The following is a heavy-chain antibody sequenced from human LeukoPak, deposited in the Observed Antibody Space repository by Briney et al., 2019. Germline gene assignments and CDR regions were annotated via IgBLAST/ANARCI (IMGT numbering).Heavy chain of an antibody. CDR1: GYTFTSYA. CDR2: ISAYNGNK. D-gene: IGHD6-6*01. V-gene: IGHV1-18*01. CDR3: ARDRWSSSSSEGTLDI. J-gene: IGHJ3*02. Sequence: ASVKVSCKASGYTFTSYAMNWVRQAPGQGLEWMGWISAYNGNKVYAQELQGRVTMTTDTSTSTAYMELRSLRSDDTAVYYCARDRWSSSSSEGTLDIWGQGTMVTVSS.